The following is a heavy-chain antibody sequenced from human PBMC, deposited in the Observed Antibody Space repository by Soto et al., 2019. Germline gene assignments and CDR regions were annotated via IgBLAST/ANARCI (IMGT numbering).Heavy chain of an antibody. V-gene: IGHV4-39*01. CDR2: IYYSGST. CDR1: GGSISSSSYY. Sequence: SETLSLTCTVSGGSISSSSYYWGWIRQPPGKGLEWIGSIYYSGSTYYNPSLKSRVTISVDMSKNQFSLKLSSVTAADTAVYYCARQPGTMIVVVNYDYWGQGTLVTVSS. J-gene: IGHJ4*02. D-gene: IGHD3-22*01. CDR3: ARQPGTMIVVVNYDY.